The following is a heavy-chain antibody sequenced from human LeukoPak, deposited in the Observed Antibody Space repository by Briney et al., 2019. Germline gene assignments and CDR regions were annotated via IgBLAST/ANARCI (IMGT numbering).Heavy chain of an antibody. J-gene: IGHJ4*02. D-gene: IGHD2-2*01. CDR3: AREYPADYCSSTSCYGYFDY. V-gene: IGHV3-30*03. Sequence: PGRSLRLSCAASGFTFSSYGMHWVRQAPGKGLEWVAVISYDGSNKYYADSVKGRFTISRDNSKNTLYLQMNSLRAEDTAVYYCAREYPADYCSSTSCYGYFDYWGQGTLVTVSS. CDR1: GFTFSSYG. CDR2: ISYDGSNK.